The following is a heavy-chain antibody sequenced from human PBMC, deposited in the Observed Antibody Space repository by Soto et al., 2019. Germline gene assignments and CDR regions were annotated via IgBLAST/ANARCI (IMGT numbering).Heavy chain of an antibody. Sequence: DSLQVSCTSSGYTFTGYYMHWVRQAPGQGLEWMGWINPNSGGTNYAQKFQGRVTMTRDTSISTAYMELSRLRSDDTAVYYCARRKERSGNHYLDDWCQGRLVTVAS. D-gene: IGHD3-10*01. CDR1: GYTFTGYY. V-gene: IGHV1-2*02. CDR2: INPNSGGT. J-gene: IGHJ4*02. CDR3: ARRKERSGNHYLDD.